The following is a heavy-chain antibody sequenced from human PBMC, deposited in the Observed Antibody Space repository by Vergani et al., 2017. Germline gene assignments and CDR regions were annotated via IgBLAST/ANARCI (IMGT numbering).Heavy chain of an antibody. D-gene: IGHD6-19*01. CDR2: ISYDGSNK. Sequence: QVQLVETGGGVVQPGRSLRLSCAASGFTFSSYGMHWVRQAPGKGLEWVAVISYDGSNKYYADSVKGRFTISRDNSKNTLYLQMNSLRAEDTAVYYCAKAHSSGWYRLPDYWGQGTLVTVSS. J-gene: IGHJ4*02. CDR3: AKAHSSGWYRLPDY. V-gene: IGHV3-30*18. CDR1: GFTFSSYG.